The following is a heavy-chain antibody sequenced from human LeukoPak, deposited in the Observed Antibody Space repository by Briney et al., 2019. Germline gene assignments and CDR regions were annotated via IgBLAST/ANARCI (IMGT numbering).Heavy chain of an antibody. V-gene: IGHV4-59*01. Sequence: SETLSLTCTVSGGSISSYDWSWIRQPPGKGLEWIGYIYYSGSTNYNPSLKSRVTIQVDTSKTQFSLKLSSVTAAGTAVYYCARTMGEGIAVAGFPAYFDYWGQGTLVTVSS. CDR1: GGSISSYD. CDR3: ARTMGEGIAVAGFPAYFDY. J-gene: IGHJ4*02. D-gene: IGHD6-19*01. CDR2: IYYSGST.